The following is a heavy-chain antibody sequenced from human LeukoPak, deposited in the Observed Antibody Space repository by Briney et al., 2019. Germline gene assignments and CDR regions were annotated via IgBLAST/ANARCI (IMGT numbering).Heavy chain of an antibody. Sequence: GGSLRLSCAASGFTFSSYAMHWVRQAPGKGLEWVAVISYDGSNKYYADSVKGRFTISRDNSKNTLYLQMNSLRAEDTAVYYCARGQEQWLVHDYLDYWGQGTLVTVSS. CDR2: ISYDGSNK. V-gene: IGHV3-30*04. CDR3: ARGQEQWLVHDYLDY. D-gene: IGHD6-19*01. J-gene: IGHJ4*02. CDR1: GFTFSSYA.